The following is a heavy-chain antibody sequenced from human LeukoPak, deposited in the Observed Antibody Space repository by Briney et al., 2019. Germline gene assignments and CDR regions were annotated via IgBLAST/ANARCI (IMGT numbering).Heavy chain of an antibody. V-gene: IGHV4-59*01. Sequence: SKTLSLTCTVSGGSMSSYYWSWIRQPPGKGLEWIGYIYYSGSTNYNPSLKSRVTISVDTSKNQFSLKLSSVTAADTAVYYCASSRWYYYMDVWGKGTTVTVSS. CDR2: IYYSGST. J-gene: IGHJ6*03. D-gene: IGHD2-15*01. CDR3: ASSRWYYYMDV. CDR1: GGSMSSYY.